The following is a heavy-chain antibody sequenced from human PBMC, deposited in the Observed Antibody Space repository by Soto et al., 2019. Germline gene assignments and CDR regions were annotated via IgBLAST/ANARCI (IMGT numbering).Heavy chain of an antibody. CDR3: ARERDIKQSIIPGGFSN. V-gene: IGHV3-30*04. CDR1: GFSFSTYA. CDR2: ISDDGRNK. D-gene: IGHD3-16*01. J-gene: IGHJ4*01. Sequence: GGSLRLSCAASGFSFSTYAMHWVRQAPGKGLEWVAVISDDGRNKYFAESVKGRFTISRDNSKNTLYLQMNSLRGDDTALYYCARERDIKQSIIPGGFSNWGQGTMVTVSS.